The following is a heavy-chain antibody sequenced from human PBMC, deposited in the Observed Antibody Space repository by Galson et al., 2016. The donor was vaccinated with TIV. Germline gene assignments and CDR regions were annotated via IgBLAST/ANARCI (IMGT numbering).Heavy chain of an antibody. V-gene: IGHV1-18*04. CDR2: ISGDGGNT. D-gene: IGHD3-10*01. Sequence: SVKVSCKASGYTFSKYGISWVRQAPGQGLEWMGWISGDGGNTDYARKFQGRVIMTADTSPGTAFLEVRGLTSDDTAVYYCTRGSPFGSYWGQGILVTVSS. J-gene: IGHJ1*01. CDR3: TRGSPFGSY. CDR1: GYTFSKYG.